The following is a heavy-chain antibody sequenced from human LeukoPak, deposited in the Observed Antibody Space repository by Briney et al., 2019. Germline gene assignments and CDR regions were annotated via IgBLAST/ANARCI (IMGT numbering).Heavy chain of an antibody. CDR3: ARVGSSWLNFDY. Sequence: GGSLRLSCAASGFTFSSYSMNWVRQAPGKGLEWVSYISGSSGTISYADSVKGRFTISRDNAKNSLYLQMNSLRDEDTAIYYYARVGSSWLNFDYWGQGTLVTVSS. CDR2: ISGSSGTI. CDR1: GFTFSSYS. V-gene: IGHV3-48*02. D-gene: IGHD6-13*01. J-gene: IGHJ4*02.